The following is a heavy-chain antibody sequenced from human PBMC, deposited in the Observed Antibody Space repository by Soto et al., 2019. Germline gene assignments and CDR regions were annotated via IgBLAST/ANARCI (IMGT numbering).Heavy chain of an antibody. V-gene: IGHV1-46*03. J-gene: IGHJ4*02. CDR2: INPSGGST. CDR1: GYSFTSYY. D-gene: IGHD2-15*01. Sequence: GASVKVSCEACGYSFTSYYMHWVRQAPRQGLEWMGIINPSGGSTSYAQKFQGRVTMTRDTSTSTVYMELSSLRSEDTAVYYCARDRKKGYCSGGSCPPPWNWGQGTLVTVSS. CDR3: ARDRKKGYCSGGSCPPPWN.